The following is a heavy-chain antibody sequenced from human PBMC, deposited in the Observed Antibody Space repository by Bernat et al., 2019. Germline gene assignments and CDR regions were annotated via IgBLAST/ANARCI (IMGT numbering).Heavy chain of an antibody. CDR3: ARPTVVTPVFYYYYGMDV. V-gene: IGHV1-69*04. CDR2: IIPILGIA. D-gene: IGHD4-23*01. Sequence: QVQLVQSGAEVKKPGSSVKVSCKASGGTFSSYAISWVRQAPGQGLEWMGRIIPILGIANYEQKFQGRVTITADKSTSTAYMELSSLGSEDTAVYYCARPTVVTPVFYYYYGMDVWGQGTTVTVSS. J-gene: IGHJ6*02. CDR1: GGTFSSYA.